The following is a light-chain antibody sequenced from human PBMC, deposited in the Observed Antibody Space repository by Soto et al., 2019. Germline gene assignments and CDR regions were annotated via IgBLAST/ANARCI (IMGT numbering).Light chain of an antibody. CDR2: DDT. CDR1: SSDITYNHF. CDR3: SSYTASSTLEV. J-gene: IGLJ3*02. Sequence: QSVLAQPASVSGSPGQSITISCTGTSSDITYNHFVSWYQQYPGKAPKLIIYDDTYRPSGISSRFSGSKSGNTASLTISGLQAEDEADYYCSSYTASSTLEVFGGGTQLTVL. V-gene: IGLV2-14*03.